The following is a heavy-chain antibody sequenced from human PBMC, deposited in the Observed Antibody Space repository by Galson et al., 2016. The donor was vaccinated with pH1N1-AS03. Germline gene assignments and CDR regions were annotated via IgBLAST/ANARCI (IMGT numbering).Heavy chain of an antibody. V-gene: IGHV3-74*01. J-gene: IGHJ3*02. Sequence: SLRLSCAASGLTFSSYWMHWVRQVPGKGLVWVSRINSHGSSTSYADSVKGRFTISRDNAENTLYLQMNSLRDEHTAVYYCDSSSWEDAFDIWVHGTMVTVSS. CDR3: DSSSWEDAFDI. D-gene: IGHD6-13*01. CDR2: INSHGSST. CDR1: GLTFSSYW.